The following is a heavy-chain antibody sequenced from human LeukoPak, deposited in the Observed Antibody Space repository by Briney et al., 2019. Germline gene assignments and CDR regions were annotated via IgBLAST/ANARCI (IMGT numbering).Heavy chain of an antibody. D-gene: IGHD3-22*01. CDR3: ARAYYYDSSGYSPYYFDY. V-gene: IGHV4-59*01. CDR2: IYYSGST. Sequence: SETLSLTCTVSGGSISSYYWSWIRQPPGKGLEWIGYIYYSGSTNYNPSLKSRVTISADTSKNQFSLKLSSVTAADTAVYYCARAYYYDSSGYSPYYFDYWGQGTLVTVSS. CDR1: GGSISSYY. J-gene: IGHJ4*02.